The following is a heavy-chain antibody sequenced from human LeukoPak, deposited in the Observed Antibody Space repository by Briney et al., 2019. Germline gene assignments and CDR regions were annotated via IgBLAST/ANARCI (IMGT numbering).Heavy chain of an antibody. CDR1: TFTFRSYY. J-gene: IGHJ2*01. D-gene: IGHD6-19*01. V-gene: IGHV3-21*01. CDR3: AVAGLSYWYFDL. CDR2: MSRSSDYT. Sequence: GGSLRLSCAASTFTFRSYYMNWVRQAPGKGLEWVSSMSRSSDYTYYADSVKGRFTISRDNAKKSLYLQMNSLRAEDTAVYYCAVAGLSYWYFDLWGRGTLVTVSS.